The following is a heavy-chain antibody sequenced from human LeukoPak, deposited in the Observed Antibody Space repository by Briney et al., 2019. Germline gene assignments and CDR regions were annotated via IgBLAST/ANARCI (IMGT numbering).Heavy chain of an antibody. D-gene: IGHD3-22*01. Sequence: GASVTVSCKASGYTFSGFYMHWVRQAPGQGLEWMGWINPNSGGTNYAQKFQGRVTMTRDTSISTAYMELSRLRSDDTAVYYCARGYYYDSSGYYYEWGQGTLVTVSS. CDR1: GYTFSGFY. J-gene: IGHJ4*02. CDR2: INPNSGGT. CDR3: ARGYYYDSSGYYYE. V-gene: IGHV1-2*02.